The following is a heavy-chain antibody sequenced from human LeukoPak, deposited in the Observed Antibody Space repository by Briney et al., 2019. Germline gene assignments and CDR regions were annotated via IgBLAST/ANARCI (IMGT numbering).Heavy chain of an antibody. CDR3: AKRGVVIRVILVGFHKEAYYFDS. V-gene: IGHV3-23*01. Sequence: PGGSLRLSCAVSGITLSNYGMGWVRQAPGKGLEWVAGISDSGGRTNYADSVKGRFTISRDNPKNTLYLRMNSLRAEDTAVYFCAKRGVVIRVILVGFHKEAYYFDSWGQGALVTVSS. CDR2: ISDSGGRT. CDR1: GITLSNYG. J-gene: IGHJ4*02. D-gene: IGHD3-22*01.